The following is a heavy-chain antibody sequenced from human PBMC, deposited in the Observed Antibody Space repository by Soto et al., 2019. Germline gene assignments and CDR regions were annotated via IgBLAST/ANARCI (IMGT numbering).Heavy chain of an antibody. CDR2: ISAYNGNT. Sequence: QVQLVQSGAEVKKPGASVKVSCKASGYTFTSYGISWVRQAPGQGLEWMGWISAYNGNTNYAQKLQGRVTMTTDTSTSTAYRELRRLRYDDTAVDYCARARPVGVQQLVPVDYWGQGTLVTVSS. J-gene: IGHJ4*02. D-gene: IGHD6-13*01. CDR1: GYTFTSYG. CDR3: ARARPVGVQQLVPVDY. V-gene: IGHV1-18*01.